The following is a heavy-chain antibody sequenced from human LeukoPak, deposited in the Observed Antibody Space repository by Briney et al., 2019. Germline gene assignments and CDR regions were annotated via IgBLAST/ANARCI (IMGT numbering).Heavy chain of an antibody. D-gene: IGHD5-24*01. CDR1: GYSISSGYY. J-gene: IGHJ4*02. Sequence: SETLSLTCTVSGYSISSGYYWGWIRQPPGKGLEWIGSIYHSGSTSGSTKYNPSLKSRVAISVDTSKNQFSLKLSSVTAADTAVYYCARASRDDYNLSHFDYWGQGTLVTVSS. V-gene: IGHV4-38-2*02. CDR2: IYHSGSTSGST. CDR3: ARASRDDYNLSHFDY.